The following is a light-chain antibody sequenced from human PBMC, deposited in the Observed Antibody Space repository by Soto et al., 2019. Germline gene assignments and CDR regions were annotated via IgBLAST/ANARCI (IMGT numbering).Light chain of an antibody. V-gene: IGLV2-8*01. Sequence: QSVLTQPPSASGSPGQSVTISCTGTSSGVGGYNYVSWFQQHPGKAPKLIIHEVNQRPSGVPDRFSGSKSGNTASLTVSGLQAEDEGTYYCSSYGGYNNVVFGTGTKVTV. J-gene: IGLJ1*01. CDR1: SSGVGGYNY. CDR3: SSYGGYNNVV. CDR2: EVN.